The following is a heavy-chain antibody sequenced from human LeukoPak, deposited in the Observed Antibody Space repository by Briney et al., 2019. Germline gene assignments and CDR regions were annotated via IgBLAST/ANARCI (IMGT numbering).Heavy chain of an antibody. CDR2: INHSGST. CDR3: ARLRFAALNHYYYYMDV. CDR1: GGSISGYY. D-gene: IGHD3-3*01. V-gene: IGHV4-34*01. Sequence: SETLSLTCTVSGGSISGYYWSWIRQPPGKGLEWIGEINHSGSTNYNPSLKSRVTISVDTSKNQFSLKLSSVTAADTAVYYCARLRFAALNHYYYYMDVWGKGTTVTVSS. J-gene: IGHJ6*03.